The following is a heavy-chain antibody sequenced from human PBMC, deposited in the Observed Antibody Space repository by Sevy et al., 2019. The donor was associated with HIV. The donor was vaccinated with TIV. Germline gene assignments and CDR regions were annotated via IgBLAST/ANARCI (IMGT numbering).Heavy chain of an antibody. CDR1: GFTFGDYC. CDR2: LKSDVYGGTV. CDR3: TRWKAAQSILDY. Sequence: GGSLRFSCTASGFTFGDYCMSWVRQAPGKGLEWVAFLKSDVYGGTVDHAASVRGRFVISRDDSKTFAYLQMNDLKTEITGVYYCTRWKAAQSILDYRGQGALVTVSS. D-gene: IGHD2-21*01. V-gene: IGHV3-49*04. J-gene: IGHJ4*02.